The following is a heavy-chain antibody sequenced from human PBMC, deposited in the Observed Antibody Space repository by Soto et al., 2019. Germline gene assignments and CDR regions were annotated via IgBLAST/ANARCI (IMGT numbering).Heavy chain of an antibody. D-gene: IGHD3-9*01. CDR2: IYYSGST. V-gene: IGHV4-59*01. CDR1: GGSISSYY. CDR3: ARGSHYDILTGYPFPWFDP. J-gene: IGHJ5*02. Sequence: SETLSLTCTVSGGSISSYYWSWIRQPPGKGLEWIGYIYYSGSTNYNPSLKSRVTISVDTSKNQFSLKLSSVTAADTAVYYCARGSHYDILTGYPFPWFDPWGQGALVTVSS.